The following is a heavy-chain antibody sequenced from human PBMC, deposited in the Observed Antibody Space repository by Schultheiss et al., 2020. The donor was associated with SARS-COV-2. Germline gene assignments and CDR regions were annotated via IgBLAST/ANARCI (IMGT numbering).Heavy chain of an antibody. D-gene: IGHD3-9*01. CDR2: ISAYNGNT. V-gene: IGHV1-18*01. J-gene: IGHJ4*02. Sequence: ASVKVSCKASGGTFSSFAISWVRQAPGQGLEWMGWISAYNGNTNYAQKLQGRVTMTTDTSTSTAYMELRSLRSDDTAVYYCARDGDYDILTYDYWGQGTLVTVSS. CDR3: ARDGDYDILTYDY. CDR1: GGTFSSFA.